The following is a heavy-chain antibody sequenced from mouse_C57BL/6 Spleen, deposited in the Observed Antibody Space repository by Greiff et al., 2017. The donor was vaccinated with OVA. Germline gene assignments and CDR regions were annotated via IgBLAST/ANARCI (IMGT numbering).Heavy chain of an antibody. Sequence: QVQLQQPGAELVRPGSSVKLSCKASGYTFTSYWMHWVKQRPIQGLEWIGNIDPSDSETHYNQKFKDKATLTVDKSSSTAYMQLSSLTSEDSAVYYCARDRPLYYAMDYWGQGTSVTVSS. CDR1: GYTFTSYW. J-gene: IGHJ4*01. V-gene: IGHV1-52*01. CDR3: ARDRPLYYAMDY. CDR2: IDPSDSET.